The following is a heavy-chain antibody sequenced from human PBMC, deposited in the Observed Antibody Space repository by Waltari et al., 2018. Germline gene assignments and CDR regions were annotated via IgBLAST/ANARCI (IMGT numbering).Heavy chain of an antibody. CDR3: ATQDGYDLGFDY. D-gene: IGHD5-12*01. J-gene: IGHJ4*02. CDR1: GYTLTELS. CDR2: CEPEDGET. V-gene: IGHV1-24*01. Sequence: QVQLVQSGAEVKKPGASVKVSCKVSGYTLTELSMHWVRQAPGKGLEWMGGCEPEDGETIYAQKCQGRVTMTEDTSTDTAYMELSSLRSEDTAVYYCATQDGYDLGFDYWGQGTLVTVSS.